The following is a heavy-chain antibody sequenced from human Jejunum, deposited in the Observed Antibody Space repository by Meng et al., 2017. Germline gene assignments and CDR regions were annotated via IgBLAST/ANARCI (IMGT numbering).Heavy chain of an antibody. D-gene: IGHD3-16*02. V-gene: IGHV4-4*02. CDR1: GGSIRSSDW. CDR3: AREWSGSFRHFDY. J-gene: IGHJ4*02. Sequence: QVQLTEAGPGLCKPSGTLSLTCGVSGGSIRSSDWWSWVRQPPGKGLEWIGEIHHSGSTNYNPSLKSRVTISVDKSKNQFSLKLSSVTAADTAVYYCAREWSGSFRHFDYWGQGTLVTVSS. CDR2: IHHSGST.